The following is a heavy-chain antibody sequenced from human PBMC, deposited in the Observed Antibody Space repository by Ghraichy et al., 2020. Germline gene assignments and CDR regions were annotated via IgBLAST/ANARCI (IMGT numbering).Heavy chain of an antibody. Sequence: GGSLRLSCAASGFSFSRYTMSWVRQAPGKGLEWVSGISDNGYNTHYVDSVKGRFTISRDNSKNTVYLEMNSLRAEDTAKDYCAKVPDYWGQGILVTVAS. CDR2: ISDNGYNT. CDR3: AKVPDY. V-gene: IGHV3-23*01. J-gene: IGHJ4*02. CDR1: GFSFSRYT.